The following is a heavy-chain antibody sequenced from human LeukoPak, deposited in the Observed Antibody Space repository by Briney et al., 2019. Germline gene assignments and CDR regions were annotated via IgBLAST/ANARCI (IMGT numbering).Heavy chain of an antibody. CDR1: GYSISSDYF. CDR2: ICHSGST. V-gene: IGHV4-38-2*02. D-gene: IGHD3-10*01. J-gene: IGHJ5*02. CDR3: VRERNWFGELS. Sequence: SETLSLTCTVSGYSISSDYFWGWIRQPPGKGLEWIGNICHSGSTYYNPSLKSRVTMSVDMSKNQFSLRLSSVTAADTAVYYCVRERNWFGELSWGQGTLVTVSP.